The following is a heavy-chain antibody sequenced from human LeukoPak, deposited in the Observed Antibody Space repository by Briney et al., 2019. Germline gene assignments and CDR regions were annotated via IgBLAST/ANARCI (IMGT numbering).Heavy chain of an antibody. V-gene: IGHV3-21*01. D-gene: IGHD3-22*01. CDR3: ARDYHDSSGKRWFDP. Sequence: GESLRLSCAASGFTFSSYSMNWVRQAPGKGLELVSSISSSSSYIYYADSVKGRFTISRDNAKNSLYLQMNSLRAEDTAVYYCARDYHDSSGKRWFDPWGQGTPVTVSS. CDR1: GFTFSSYS. J-gene: IGHJ5*02. CDR2: ISSSSSYI.